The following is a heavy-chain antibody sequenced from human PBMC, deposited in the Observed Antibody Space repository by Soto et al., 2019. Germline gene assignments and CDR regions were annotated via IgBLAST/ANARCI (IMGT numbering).Heavy chain of an antibody. Sequence: SETLSLTCSVSGASIRDYHWSWVRQPAGKGLEWIGRLYISGSTKYNPSLKSRVTMSADTSVNQFSLTLRSVTAADTAIYYCARMYNSGFYRPEGDYYFYGLDVWGPGTTVTVSS. D-gene: IGHD6-19*01. V-gene: IGHV4-4*07. J-gene: IGHJ6*02. CDR1: GASIRDYH. CDR2: LYISGST. CDR3: ARMYNSGFYRPEGDYYFYGLDV.